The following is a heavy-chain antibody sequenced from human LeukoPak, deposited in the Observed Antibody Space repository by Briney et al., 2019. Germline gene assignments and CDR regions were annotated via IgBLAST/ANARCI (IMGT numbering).Heavy chain of an antibody. CDR2: IYTSGST. CDR3: ASGLRYFDLYH. V-gene: IGHV4-61*02. CDR1: GGSISSGSYY. D-gene: IGHD3-9*01. Sequence: SETLSLTCAVSGGSISSGSYYWSWIRQPAGKGLEWIGRIYTSGSTNYNPSLKSRVTISVGTSKNQFSLKLSSVTAADTAVYYCASGLRYFDLYHWGQGTLVTVSS. J-gene: IGHJ5*02.